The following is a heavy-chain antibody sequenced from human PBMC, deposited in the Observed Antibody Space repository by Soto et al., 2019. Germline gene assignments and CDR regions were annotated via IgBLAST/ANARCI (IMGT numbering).Heavy chain of an antibody. CDR2: ISDDGSNT. Sequence: QVQLVESGGGVVQPGRSLRLSCAASGFTFSNYFIHWVRQAPGKGLEWVAFISDDGSNTQYGDSVRGRFTISRDNSKNPGFLQMNSLRPDGTAVYCCATDPRVRGLDGMEVWGQGTTVTVPS. CDR1: GFTFSNYF. D-gene: IGHD6-19*01. J-gene: IGHJ6*02. CDR3: ATDPRVRGLDGMEV. V-gene: IGHV3-30-3*01.